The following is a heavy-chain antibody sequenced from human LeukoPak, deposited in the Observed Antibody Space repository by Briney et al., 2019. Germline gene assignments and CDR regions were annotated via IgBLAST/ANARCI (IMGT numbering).Heavy chain of an antibody. CDR2: ISSSSSYI. Sequence: PGGSLRLSCAASGFTFSNYIMNWVRQAPGKGLEWVSSISSSSSYIYYADSVKGRFTISRDNAKNSLYLQMNSLRAEDTAVYYCARDHHCSSTSCYFYYYYGMDVWGQGTTVTVSS. CDR3: ARDHHCSSTSCYFYYYYGMDV. D-gene: IGHD2-2*01. V-gene: IGHV3-21*01. J-gene: IGHJ6*02. CDR1: GFTFSNYI.